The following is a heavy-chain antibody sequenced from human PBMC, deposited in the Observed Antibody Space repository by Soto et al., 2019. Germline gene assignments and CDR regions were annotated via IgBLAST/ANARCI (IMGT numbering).Heavy chain of an antibody. D-gene: IGHD2-2*01. V-gene: IGHV3-30*03. CDR1: VFAFGSFG. CDR2: ISYEGTIK. J-gene: IGHJ1*01. Sequence: GGSLRLSCSASVFAFGSFGMHWVRQAPGTGLEWVAIISYEGTIKNYAESVKGRFTISRDNSKNTLYLQMDSLRPEDTAVYYCARPAYMHSIESHRVQG. CDR3: ARPAYMHSIESH.